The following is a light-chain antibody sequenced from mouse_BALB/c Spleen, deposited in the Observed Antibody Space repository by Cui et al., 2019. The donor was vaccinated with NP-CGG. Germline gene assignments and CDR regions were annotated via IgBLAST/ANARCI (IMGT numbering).Light chain of an antibody. CDR1: TGTVTTSNY. Sequence: QAVVTQEYALTTSPGETVPLTCRSSTGTVTTSNYANWVQEIPDHLFTGLIGGTNNRAPGVPARFSGSLIGDKAALTITGAQTEDEAIYFCALWYSNHWVFGGGTKLTVL. CDR3: ALWYSNHWV. J-gene: IGLJ1*01. CDR2: GTN. V-gene: IGLV1*01.